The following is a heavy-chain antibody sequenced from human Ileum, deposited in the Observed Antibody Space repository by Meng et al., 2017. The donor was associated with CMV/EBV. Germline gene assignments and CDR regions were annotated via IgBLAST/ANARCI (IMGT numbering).Heavy chain of an antibody. CDR2: IRDSDGVA. CDR1: GFSISNSR. V-gene: IGHV3-23*01. D-gene: IGHD2-21*02. CDR3: TKGATLGVTAPDY. Sequence: GESLKISCAASGFSISNSRMSWVRRAPGKGLEWISRIRDSDGVASYADSVRGRFNLTRDISQNTLYLQMNSLKVEDTAVYYCTKGATLGVTAPDYWGQGTLVTVSS. J-gene: IGHJ4*02.